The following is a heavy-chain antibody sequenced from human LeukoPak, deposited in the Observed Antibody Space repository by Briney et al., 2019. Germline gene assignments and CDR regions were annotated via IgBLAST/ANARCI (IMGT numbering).Heavy chain of an antibody. CDR3: ARVVPAATDAFDI. D-gene: IGHD2-2*01. CDR1: GGTFSSYA. Sequence: ASVKVYCKASGGTFSSYAISWVRQAPVQGLEWMGGIIPIFGTANYAQKFQGRVTITADESTSTAYMELSSLRSEDTAVYYCARVVPAATDAFDIWGQGTMVTVSS. J-gene: IGHJ3*02. V-gene: IGHV1-69*13. CDR2: IIPIFGTA.